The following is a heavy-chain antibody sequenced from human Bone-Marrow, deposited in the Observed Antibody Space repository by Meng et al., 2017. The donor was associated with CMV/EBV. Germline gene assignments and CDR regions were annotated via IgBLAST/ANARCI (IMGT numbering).Heavy chain of an antibody. V-gene: IGHV1-2*02. D-gene: IGHD3-3*01. CDR3: AGGTPSRFLEWSPLDY. CDR2: VNPSSGGT. CDR1: GYTFFGYY. Sequence: ASVKVSCKASGYTFFGYYFHWVRQAPGQGLEWMGWVNPSSGGTNYAQKFQGRMSMTRDTSINTAYMELTELRSDDTAVYYCAGGTPSRFLEWSPLDYWGQGTLVTVSS. J-gene: IGHJ4*02.